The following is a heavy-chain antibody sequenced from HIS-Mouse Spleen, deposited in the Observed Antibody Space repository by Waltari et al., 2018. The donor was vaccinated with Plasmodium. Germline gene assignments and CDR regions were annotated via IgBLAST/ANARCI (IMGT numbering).Heavy chain of an antibody. CDR2: IKQDGSEK. CDR3: ASSWYWYFDL. CDR1: GFTFSSYW. J-gene: IGHJ2*01. V-gene: IGHV3-7*01. D-gene: IGHD6-13*01. Sequence: EVKLVESGGGLVQPGGSLRLCWAASGFTFSSYWMSWVRQAQGKGLEWVANIKQDGSEKYYVDSVKGRFTISRDNAKNSLYLQMNSLRAEDTAVYYCASSWYWYFDLWGRGTLVTASS.